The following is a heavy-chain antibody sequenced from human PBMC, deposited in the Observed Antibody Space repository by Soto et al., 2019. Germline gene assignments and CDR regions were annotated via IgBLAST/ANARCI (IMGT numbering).Heavy chain of an antibody. D-gene: IGHD2-21*01. V-gene: IGHV3-74*01. Sequence: GGSLRLSCAASGFTFSSYWMHWVRQAPGKGLVWVSRINSDGSSTSYADSVKGRFTISRDNAKNTLYLQMNSLRAEDTAVYYCARETPYCGGDCYPLFDYWGQGTLVTVSS. J-gene: IGHJ4*02. CDR2: INSDGSST. CDR3: ARETPYCGGDCYPLFDY. CDR1: GFTFSSYW.